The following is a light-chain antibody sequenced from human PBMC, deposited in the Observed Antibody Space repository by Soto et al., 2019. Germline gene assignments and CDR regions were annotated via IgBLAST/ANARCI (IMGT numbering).Light chain of an antibody. CDR2: DVS. CDR1: SSDVGGYNY. CDR3: CSHAGSYTL. J-gene: IGLJ2*01. Sequence: QSVLTQPGSVSGSPGQSVTISCTGTSSDVGGYNYVSWYQQHPGKAPKLMIYDVSKRPSGVPDRFSGSKSGNTASLTISGLQAEDEADSYCCSHAGSYTLFGGGTKLTVL. V-gene: IGLV2-11*01.